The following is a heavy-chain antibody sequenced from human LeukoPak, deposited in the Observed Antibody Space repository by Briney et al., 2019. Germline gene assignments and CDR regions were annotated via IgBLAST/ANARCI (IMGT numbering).Heavy chain of an antibody. D-gene: IGHD3-10*01. CDR1: GGSISSGGYS. Sequence: SETLSLTCAVSGGSISSGGYSWSWIRQPPGKGLEWIGYIYYSGSTYYNPSLKSRVTISVDTSKNQFSLKLSSVTAAGTAVYYCASLHTYGSGSRDYWGQGTLVTVSS. CDR3: ASLHTYGSGSRDY. CDR2: IYYSGST. V-gene: IGHV4-30-4*07. J-gene: IGHJ4*02.